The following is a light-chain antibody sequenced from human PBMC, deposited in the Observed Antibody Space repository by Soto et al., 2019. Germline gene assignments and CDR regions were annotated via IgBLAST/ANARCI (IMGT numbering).Light chain of an antibody. J-gene: IGLJ3*02. V-gene: IGLV4-60*03. CDR2: LEGSGSY. Sequence: QPVLTQSSSASASLGSSVKLTCTLSSGHSSYIIAWHQQQPGKAPRYLMKLEGSGSYNKGSGVPDRFSGSSSGADRYLTISNPQSEDEADYYCETWDSNTHWVFGGGTQLTVL. CDR1: SGHSSYI. CDR3: ETWDSNTHWV.